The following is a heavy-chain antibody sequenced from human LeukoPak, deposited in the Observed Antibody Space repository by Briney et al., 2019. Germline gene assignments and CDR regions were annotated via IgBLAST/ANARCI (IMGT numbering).Heavy chain of an antibody. CDR3: ARDVFVDSSSWPTFFDY. CDR2: IYSDGRT. CDR1: GFSVSTNY. Sequence: GGSLRLSCAVSGFSVSTNYMSWVRQAPGKGLEWVSVIYSDGRTHYADSVKGRFTISRDDSKNTLYLQMNSLGAEDTAVYYCARDVFVDSSSWPTFFDYWGQGVLVTVSS. V-gene: IGHV3-66*01. D-gene: IGHD6-13*01. J-gene: IGHJ4*02.